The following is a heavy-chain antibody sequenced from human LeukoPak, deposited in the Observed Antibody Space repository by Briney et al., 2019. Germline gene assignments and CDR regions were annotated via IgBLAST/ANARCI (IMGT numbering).Heavy chain of an antibody. Sequence: GGSLRLSCAASGFTFDVFGMTWVRQVPGKGLEWVSGINWIGGSTGYADSVKGRFTISRDSAKSSLYLQMNNLRAEDTALYYCARGMDIVATRGDYYYGMDVWGQGTAVTVSS. CDR2: INWIGGST. CDR3: ARGMDIVATRGDYYYGMDV. J-gene: IGHJ6*02. CDR1: GFTFDVFG. V-gene: IGHV3-20*04. D-gene: IGHD5-12*01.